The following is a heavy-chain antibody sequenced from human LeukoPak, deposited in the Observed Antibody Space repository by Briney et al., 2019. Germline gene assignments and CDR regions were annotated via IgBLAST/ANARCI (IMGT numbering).Heavy chain of an antibody. V-gene: IGHV1-24*01. J-gene: IGHJ6*02. CDR1: GYTLTELS. CDR3: ATIPPVSRFWSGPNYYGMDV. Sequence: GASVKVSCKVSGYTLTELSMHWVRQAPGKGLEWMGGFDPEDGETIYAQKFQGRVTMTEDTSTDTAYMELGSLRSEDTAVYYCATIPPVSRFWSGPNYYGMDVWGQGTAVTVSS. CDR2: FDPEDGET. D-gene: IGHD3-3*01.